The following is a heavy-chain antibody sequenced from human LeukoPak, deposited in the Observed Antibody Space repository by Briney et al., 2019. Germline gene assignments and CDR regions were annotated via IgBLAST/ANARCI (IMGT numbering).Heavy chain of an antibody. D-gene: IGHD1-26*01. V-gene: IGHV5-51*01. J-gene: IGHJ4*02. CDR2: IYPGDSDT. CDR1: GYSFPSYW. CDR3: ATTYSGSYYGEFDY. Sequence: GESLKISCKGSGYSFPSYWIAWVRQMSGKGLEWMGIIYPGDSDTRYSPSFQGQVTISVDKSISTAYLQWTSLKASDTAMYYCATTYSGSYYGEFDYWGQGTLVTVSS.